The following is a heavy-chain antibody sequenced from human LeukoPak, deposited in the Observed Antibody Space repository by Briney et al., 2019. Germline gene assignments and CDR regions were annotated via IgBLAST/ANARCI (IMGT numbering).Heavy chain of an antibody. J-gene: IGHJ4*02. CDR2: ISSSGSTI. CDR1: GFTFSSYE. V-gene: IGHV3-48*03. Sequence: GGSLRLSCAASGFTFSSYEMNWVRQAPGKGLEWVSYISSSGSTIYYADSVKGRFTISRDNAKNSLYLQMNSLRAEDTAVYYCAREWPRYYDSSGLDYWGQGALVTVSS. D-gene: IGHD3-22*01. CDR3: AREWPRYYDSSGLDY.